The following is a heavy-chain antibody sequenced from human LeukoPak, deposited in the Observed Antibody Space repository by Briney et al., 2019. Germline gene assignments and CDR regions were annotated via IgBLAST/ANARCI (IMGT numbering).Heavy chain of an antibody. CDR1: GGTFSSYA. CDR2: IIPIFGTA. V-gene: IGHV1-69*05. D-gene: IGHD6-6*01. CDR3: ARGAPSSSLYYYYMDV. J-gene: IGHJ6*03. Sequence: ASVKVSCKXSGGTFSSYAISWVRQAPGQGLEWMGGIIPIFGTANYAQKFQGRVTITTDESTSTAYMELSSLRSEDTAVYYCARGAPSSSLYYYYMDVWGKGTTVTVSS.